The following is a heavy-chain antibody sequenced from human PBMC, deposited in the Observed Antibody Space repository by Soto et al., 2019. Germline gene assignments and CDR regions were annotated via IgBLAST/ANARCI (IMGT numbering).Heavy chain of an antibody. D-gene: IGHD2-2*03. CDR1: GFTFDDYA. Sequence: GESLKISCAASGFTFDDYAMHWVRQAPGKGLEWVSLISWDGGSTYYADSVKGRFTISRDNSKNSLYLQMNSLRAEDTALYYCAKDTGYCSSTSCSNWFDPWGQGTLVTVSS. CDR3: AKDTGYCSSTSCSNWFDP. V-gene: IGHV3-43D*03. CDR2: ISWDGGST. J-gene: IGHJ5*02.